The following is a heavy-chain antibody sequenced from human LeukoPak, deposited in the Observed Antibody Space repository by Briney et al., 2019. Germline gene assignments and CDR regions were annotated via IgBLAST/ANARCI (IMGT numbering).Heavy chain of an antibody. V-gene: IGHV3-7*01. CDR2: VNKDGNQK. CDR3: VTTWGAHYWYFDL. D-gene: IGHD1-26*01. CDR1: GFTFSNNW. J-gene: IGHJ2*01. Sequence: GSLRLSCAASGFTFSNNWMTWVRQAPGKGLEWVASVNKDGNQKYYVDSLKGRFTISRDNAKNSLYLQMNSLRAEDTAVYYCVTTWGAHYWYFDLWGRGALVTVSS.